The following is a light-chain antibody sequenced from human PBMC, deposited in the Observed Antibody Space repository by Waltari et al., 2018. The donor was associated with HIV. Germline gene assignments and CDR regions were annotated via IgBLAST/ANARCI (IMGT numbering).Light chain of an antibody. V-gene: IGLV1-40*01. Sequence: QPVLTQPPSQSGAPGPTVTISCTGTTHNLGADYQLPWYQQLPGTAPKLLIYGNTIRPSGVPDRFSGSKSGTSASLAITGLQADDEADYYCQSYDSSLSAWVFGGGTKLTVL. CDR1: THNLGADYQ. J-gene: IGLJ3*02. CDR2: GNT. CDR3: QSYDSSLSAWV.